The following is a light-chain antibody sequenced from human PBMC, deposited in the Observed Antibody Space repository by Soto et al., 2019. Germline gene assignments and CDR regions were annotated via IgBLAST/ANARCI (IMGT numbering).Light chain of an antibody. CDR3: QQFDTAPYT. Sequence: VLTQSPGTLSLSPGERATLSCRASQSVTNYLVWYQQKAGQAPRLLIYGASSRAPGIPDRFSGSGSGTDFTLTLNRLGAEDSEVYYCQQFDTAPYTFGQETKLEIK. J-gene: IGKJ2*01. CDR1: QSVTNY. CDR2: GAS. V-gene: IGKV3-20*01.